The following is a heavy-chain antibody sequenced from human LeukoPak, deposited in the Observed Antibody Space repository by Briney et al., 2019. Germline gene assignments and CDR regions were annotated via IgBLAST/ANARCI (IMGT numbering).Heavy chain of an antibody. D-gene: IGHD3-10*01. V-gene: IGHV3-23*01. CDR1: GYTFSNCA. CDR2: ISGSGGTT. CDR3: AKGFYGSGSSDY. Sequence: GGSLRLSCAGSGYTFSNCAMSWVRQAPGKGLEWVSSISGSGGTTYYADSVKGRFTISGDNSKKTLYLQMNSLRAEDTAVYHCAKGFYGSGSSDYWGQGTLVTVSS. J-gene: IGHJ4*02.